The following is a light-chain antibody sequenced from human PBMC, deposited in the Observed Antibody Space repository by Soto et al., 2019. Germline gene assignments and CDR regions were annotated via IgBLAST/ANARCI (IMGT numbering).Light chain of an antibody. CDR1: QSIASH. J-gene: IGKJ5*01. CDR2: DAS. Sequence: EIVMTQSPATLSLSPEERASLSCRASQSIASHLAWYQQKPGQAPRLLIHDASSRATGIPARFSGSGSGTDFTLTISSLEPEDFAVYYCQQRNNWPPSITFGPGTRLEIK. V-gene: IGKV3-11*01. CDR3: QQRNNWPPSIT.